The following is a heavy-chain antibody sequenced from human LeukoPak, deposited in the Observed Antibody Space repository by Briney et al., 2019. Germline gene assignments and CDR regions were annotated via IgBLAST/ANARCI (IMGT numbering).Heavy chain of an antibody. D-gene: IGHD6-13*01. CDR1: GYTFTSYY. V-gene: IGHV1-2*02. Sequence: EASVKVSCKASGYTFTSYYMHWVRQAPGQGLEWMGWINPNTGGTNYAQKFQGRVTVTRDTSITTAYMELTRLRSDDTAVYYCGTIAAAGTTNPIDYWGQGTLVTVSS. J-gene: IGHJ4*02. CDR2: INPNTGGT. CDR3: GTIAAAGTTNPIDY.